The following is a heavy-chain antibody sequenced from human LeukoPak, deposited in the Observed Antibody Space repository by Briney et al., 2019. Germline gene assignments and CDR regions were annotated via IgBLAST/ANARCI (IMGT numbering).Heavy chain of an antibody. CDR2: IYWNDDK. J-gene: IGHJ4*03. Sequence: SGPTLVKPTQTLTLTCTFSGFSLRTTGVGVVWIRQPPGKALEWLSVIYWNDDKRYSPSLKSRLTITKDTSKNQVVVRMTNMDPVDTATYYCAHSIHGSGSYPGYFDYWGQGTLVTVSS. CDR3: AHSIHGSGSYPGYFDY. V-gene: IGHV2-5*01. CDR1: GFSLRTTGVG. D-gene: IGHD3-10*01.